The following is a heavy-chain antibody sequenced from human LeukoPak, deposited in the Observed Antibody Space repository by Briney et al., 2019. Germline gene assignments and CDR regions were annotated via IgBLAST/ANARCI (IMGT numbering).Heavy chain of an antibody. CDR3: ARDLNPQSFEMRAFDI. D-gene: IGHD5-24*01. CDR2: INPTSGST. J-gene: IGHJ3*02. Sequence: ASVKVSCKASGYTFTNFYLHWVRQAPGQGLEWMGIINPTSGSTTYAQKLQGRVTMTRDMSTSTVYMELSSLRSEDTAVYFCARDLNPQSFEMRAFDIWGQGTMVTASS. CDR1: GYTFTNFY. V-gene: IGHV1-46*01.